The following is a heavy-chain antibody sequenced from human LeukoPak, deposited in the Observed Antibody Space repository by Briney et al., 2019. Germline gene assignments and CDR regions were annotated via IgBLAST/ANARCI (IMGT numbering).Heavy chain of an antibody. Sequence: SQTLSLTCTVSGGSISSGGYYWSWIRQPPGKGLEWIGYIYHSGSTYYNPSLKSRVTISVDRSKNQFSLKLSSVTAADTAVYYCARRLGIFGVVIGRFDPWGQGTLVTVSS. J-gene: IGHJ5*02. CDR1: GGSISSGGYY. V-gene: IGHV4-30-2*01. CDR3: ARRLGIFGVVIGRFDP. CDR2: IYHSGST. D-gene: IGHD3-3*01.